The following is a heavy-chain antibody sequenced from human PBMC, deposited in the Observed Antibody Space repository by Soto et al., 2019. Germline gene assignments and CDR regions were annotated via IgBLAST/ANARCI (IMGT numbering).Heavy chain of an antibody. V-gene: IGHV1-69*06. CDR3: ARSYSSSWPTMGYYYYGMDV. CDR2: IIPIFGTA. J-gene: IGHJ6*02. Sequence: SVKVSCKASGGTFSSYAISWVRQAPGQGLEWMGGIIPIFGTANYAQKFQGRVTITADKSTSTAYMELSSLRSEDTAVYYCARSYSSSWPTMGYYYYGMDVWGQGTTVPVSS. CDR1: GGTFSSYA. D-gene: IGHD6-13*01.